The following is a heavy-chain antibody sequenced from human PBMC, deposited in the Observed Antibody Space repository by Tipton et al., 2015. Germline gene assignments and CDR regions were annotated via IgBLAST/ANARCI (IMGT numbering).Heavy chain of an antibody. CDR1: GFTFSSYE. Sequence: SLRLSCAASGFTFSSYEMNWVRQAPGKGLEWVSYISSSSSTIYYADSVKSRFTVSRDNAKESLYLQMNSLRDEDTAVYYCAREGTETIGFGWFDPWGQGTPVTVSS. D-gene: IGHD1-7*01. CDR2: ISSSSSTI. CDR3: AREGTETIGFGWFDP. V-gene: IGHV3-48*02. J-gene: IGHJ5*02.